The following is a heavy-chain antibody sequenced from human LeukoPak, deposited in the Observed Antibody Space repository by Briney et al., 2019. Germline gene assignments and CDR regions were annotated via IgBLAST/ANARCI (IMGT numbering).Heavy chain of an antibody. CDR3: ARVGGYSSSEYYFDY. J-gene: IGHJ4*02. CDR1: GGSISSYY. CDR2: IYTSGST. V-gene: IGHV4-4*07. D-gene: IGHD6-6*01. Sequence: PSETLSLTCTVSGGSISSYYWSWIRQPAGQGLEWIGRIYTSGSTNYNPSLKSRVTMSVDTSKNQFSLKLSSVTAADTAVDYCARVGGYSSSEYYFDYWGQGTLVTVSS.